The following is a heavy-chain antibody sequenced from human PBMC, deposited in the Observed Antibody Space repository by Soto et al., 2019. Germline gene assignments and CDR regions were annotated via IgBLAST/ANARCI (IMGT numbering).Heavy chain of an antibody. D-gene: IGHD2-15*01. CDR2: IGHLENT. V-gene: IGHV4-30-2*06. CDR1: GGSITHGGFS. CDR3: ARGGGNDPFDS. J-gene: IGHJ4*02. Sequence: SETLSLTCTVSGGSITHGGFSWSWIRQSPGKGLEWIGYIGHLENTYFYPTFKSRLTMSIDRSKNQFSLNLSSVTAADRAVYYCARGGGNDPFDSWGQGVLVTVSS.